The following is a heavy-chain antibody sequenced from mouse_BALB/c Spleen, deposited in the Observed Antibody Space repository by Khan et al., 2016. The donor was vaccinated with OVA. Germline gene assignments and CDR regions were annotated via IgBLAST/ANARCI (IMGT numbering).Heavy chain of an antibody. CDR1: GYTFTSYW. D-gene: IGHD6-1*01. V-gene: IGHV1S81*02. Sequence: QVQLQQPGAELVKPGASVKLSCKASGYTFTSYWMHWVKQRPGQGLEWIGEINPSNGRTNYNEKFKSKATLTVDKSSRPAYMQLSSPTSEDSAVYYCARVITRDYWGQGTTLTVSS. J-gene: IGHJ2*01. CDR2: INPSNGRT. CDR3: ARVITRDY.